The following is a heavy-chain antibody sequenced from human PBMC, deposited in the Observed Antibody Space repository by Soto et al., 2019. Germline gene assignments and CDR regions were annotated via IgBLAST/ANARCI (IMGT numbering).Heavy chain of an antibody. D-gene: IGHD3-3*01. CDR2: IIPIFGTA. CDR3: ATDSNYDVSNSF. CDR1: GGTFSSYA. V-gene: IGHV1-69*13. Sequence: SVKVSCKASGGTFSSYAISWVRQAPGQGLEWMGGIIPIFGTANYAQKFQGRVSITADHSTSTVYMELSRLKSDDTAVYFCATDSNYDVSNSFWGQGTLVTVSS. J-gene: IGHJ4*02.